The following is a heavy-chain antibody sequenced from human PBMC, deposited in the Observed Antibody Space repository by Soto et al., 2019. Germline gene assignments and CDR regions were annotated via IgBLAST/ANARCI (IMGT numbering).Heavy chain of an antibody. Sequence: SVKVSCKASGGTFSSYAISWVRQAPGQGLEWMGGIIPIFGTANYAQKFQGRVTITADESTSTAYMELSSLRSEDTAVYYCARSDSSGYTFDPWGQGNLVTVSS. V-gene: IGHV1-69*13. J-gene: IGHJ5*02. CDR3: ARSDSSGYTFDP. CDR2: IIPIFGTA. D-gene: IGHD3-22*01. CDR1: GGTFSSYA.